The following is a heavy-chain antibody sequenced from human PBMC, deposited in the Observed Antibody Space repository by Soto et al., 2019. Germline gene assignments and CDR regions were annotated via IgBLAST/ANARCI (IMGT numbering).Heavy chain of an antibody. Sequence: QITLKESGPTLVKPTQTLTLTCTFSGFSLSTSGVGVGWIRQPPGKALEWLALIYWDDDERYSPSLKSRLTNTRDTSKNQVVLTMNNMDPVDTATYYWAHRYAYVWGSPYNPWGQGTLVTVSS. CDR2: IYWDDDE. CDR3: AHRYAYVWGSPYNP. D-gene: IGHD3-16*01. J-gene: IGHJ5*02. V-gene: IGHV2-5*02. CDR1: GFSLSTSGVG.